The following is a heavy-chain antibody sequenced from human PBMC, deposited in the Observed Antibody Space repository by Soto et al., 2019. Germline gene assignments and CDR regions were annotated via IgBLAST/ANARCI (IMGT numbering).Heavy chain of an antibody. D-gene: IGHD3-22*01. V-gene: IGHV4-39*01. CDR3: ARQTYYYDSSGYNDY. CDR2: IYYSGST. J-gene: IGHJ4*02. Sequence: SETLSLTCTVSGGSISSSSYYWGWIRQPPGKGLEWIGSIYYSGSTYYNPSLKSRVTMSVDTSKNQFSLKLSSVTAADTAVYYCARQTYYYDSSGYNDYWGQGTLVTVSS. CDR1: GGSISSSSYY.